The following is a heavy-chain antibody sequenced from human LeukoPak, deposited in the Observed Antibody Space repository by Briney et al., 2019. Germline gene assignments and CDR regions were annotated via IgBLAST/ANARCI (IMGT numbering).Heavy chain of an antibody. V-gene: IGHV3-7*01. CDR2: IRQDGSKI. J-gene: IGHJ5*02. D-gene: IGHD3-10*01. CDR3: AREAFSGSYYNL. Sequence: GGSLRLSCAASGFTFSTYWMSWVRQAPGKGLEWVANIRQDGSKIYYVDSVKGRFTISRDNAKNSLYLQMNSLRAEDTAVYYCAREAFSGSYYNLWGQGTLVAVSS. CDR1: GFTFSTYW.